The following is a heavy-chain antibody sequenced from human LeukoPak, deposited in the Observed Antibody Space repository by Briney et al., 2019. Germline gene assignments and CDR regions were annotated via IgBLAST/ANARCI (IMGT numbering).Heavy chain of an antibody. CDR1: GYSISSGYY. D-gene: IGHD5-18*01. J-gene: IGHJ6*03. V-gene: IGHV4-38-2*01. CDR3: ARASRGYSYGYSYYYYYMDV. Sequence: PSETLSLTCAVSGYSISSGYYWGWIRQPPGKGLEWTGSIYHSGSTYYNPSLKSRVTISVDTSKNQFSLKLSSVTAADTAVYYCARASRGYSYGYSYYYYYMDVWGKGTTVTVSS. CDR2: IYHSGST.